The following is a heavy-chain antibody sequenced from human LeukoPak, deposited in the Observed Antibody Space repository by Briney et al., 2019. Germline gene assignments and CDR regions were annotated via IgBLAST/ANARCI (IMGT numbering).Heavy chain of an antibody. CDR3: AKDGFDY. V-gene: IGHV3-30*02. J-gene: IGHJ4*02. CDR1: GFTFSNYN. CDR2: IRYDGSDK. Sequence: PGGSLRLSCAASGFTFSNYNIHWVRQAPGKGPEWVAFIRYDGSDKYYADSVKGRFTISRDNSKNTLYLQMISLGPEDTAVYYCAKDGFDYWGQGTLVTVSS.